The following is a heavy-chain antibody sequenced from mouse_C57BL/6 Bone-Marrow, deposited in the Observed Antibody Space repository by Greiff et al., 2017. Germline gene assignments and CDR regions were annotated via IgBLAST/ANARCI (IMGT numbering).Heavy chain of an antibody. CDR1: GFTFSDAW. Sequence: EVKLVVSGGGLVQPGGSMKLSCASSGFTFSDAWMDWVRQSPETGLEWVAEIRNKANNHATYYAESVKGRFTISRDDSKSSVYLQMNSVRAEDTGIYYCTRPPYYSAWFAYWGQGTLVTVSA. J-gene: IGHJ3*01. CDR3: TRPPYYSAWFAY. CDR2: IRNKANNHAT. D-gene: IGHD2-12*01. V-gene: IGHV6-6*01.